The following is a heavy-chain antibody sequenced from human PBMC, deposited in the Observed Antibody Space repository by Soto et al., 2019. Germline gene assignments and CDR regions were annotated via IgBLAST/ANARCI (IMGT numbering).Heavy chain of an antibody. D-gene: IGHD3-22*01. V-gene: IGHV1-18*04. CDR2: ISVYNGNT. CDR1: GYTFTTYG. J-gene: IGHJ3*01. CDR3: VRAKIRSSYYYEPHAFDL. Sequence: GASVKVSCKASGYTFTTYGISWVRQAPGQGLEWMGWISVYNGNTKYAKKFQGRVTMTTDTSTNTAYMDLRSLRSDDTAVYYCVRAKIRSSYYYEPHAFDLWGQGTMVTVSS.